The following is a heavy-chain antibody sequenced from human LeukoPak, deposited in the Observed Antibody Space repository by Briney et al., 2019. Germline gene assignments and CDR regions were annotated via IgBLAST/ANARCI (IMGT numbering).Heavy chain of an antibody. J-gene: IGHJ4*02. CDR2: IYYSGST. D-gene: IGHD2-2*02. CDR1: GGSISSGDYY. Sequence: SETLSLTCTVSGGSISSGDYYWSWIRQPPGKGLEWIGYIYYSGSTYYNPSLKSRVTISVDTSKNQFSLKLSSATAADTAVYYCARERGYCSSTSCYTRYYFDYWGQGTLVTVSS. V-gene: IGHV4-30-4*08. CDR3: ARERGYCSSTSCYTRYYFDY.